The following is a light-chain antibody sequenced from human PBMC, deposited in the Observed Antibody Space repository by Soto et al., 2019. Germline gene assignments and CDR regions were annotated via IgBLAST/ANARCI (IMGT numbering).Light chain of an antibody. CDR1: QTRSINS. J-gene: IGKJ3*01. CDR3: QQYDGAPLT. Sequence: EIVLTQSPDTLALSPGERATLFCRASQTRSINSLAGYQQKTGQAPRLLIYAASTRDTSIPDRFNGSGSGTDYALTINRLEPEDFAVYDCQQYDGAPLTCGPGTNVDVK. CDR2: AAS. V-gene: IGKV3-20*01.